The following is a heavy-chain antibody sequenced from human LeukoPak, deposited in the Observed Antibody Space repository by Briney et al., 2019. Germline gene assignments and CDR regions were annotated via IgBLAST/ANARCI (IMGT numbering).Heavy chain of an antibody. CDR2: IYHSGST. CDR1: GYSISSDYH. CDR3: ARHLHLYYYYMDV. J-gene: IGHJ6*03. V-gene: IGHV4-38-2*02. Sequence: SETLSLTCTVSGYSISSDYHWGWIRQPPGKGLEWIGSIYHSGSTYYNPSLKSRVTISVDTSKNQFSLKLSSVTAADTAVYYCARHLHLYYYYMDVWGKGTTVTISS.